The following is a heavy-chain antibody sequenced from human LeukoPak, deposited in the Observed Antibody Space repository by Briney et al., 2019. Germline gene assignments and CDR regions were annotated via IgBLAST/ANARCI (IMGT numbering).Heavy chain of an antibody. V-gene: IGHV1-18*01. CDR2: ISAYDVNT. J-gene: IGHJ4*02. CDR1: GYTFTSYG. D-gene: IGHD3-3*01. CDR3: ARGSPLDYDFWSGYYWALFDY. Sequence: ASVKVSCKASGYTFTSYGISWVRQAPGQGLEWMGWISAYDVNTNYAQKLQGRVTMTTDTSASTAYMELRSLRSDDTAVYYCARGSPLDYDFWSGYYWALFDYWGQGMLVTVSS.